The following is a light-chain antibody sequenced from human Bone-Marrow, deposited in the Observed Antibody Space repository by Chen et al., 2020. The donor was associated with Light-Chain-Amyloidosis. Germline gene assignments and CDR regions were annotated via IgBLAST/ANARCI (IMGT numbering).Light chain of an antibody. J-gene: IGLJ3*02. CDR1: ALPKKY. V-gene: IGLV3-10*01. Sequence: SYELTQPPSVSVSPGQAARITCSGDALPKKYAYWYQQRSGQAPVLVIYDDVKRAPGISERFSGCSSGTVANLTISGAQVEDEADYYCYATYNNGSQNWAWVFGGGTKLTVL. CDR3: YATYNNGSQNWAWV. CDR2: DDV.